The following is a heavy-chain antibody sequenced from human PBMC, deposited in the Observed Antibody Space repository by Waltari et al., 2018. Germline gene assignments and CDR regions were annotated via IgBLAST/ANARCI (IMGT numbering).Heavy chain of an antibody. CDR2: ISSNGRYI. Sequence: EVQLVESGGGLVRPGGSLRLSCSASGFTFTSSTLHWLRQAPGKVLEWVSSISSNGRYIYYADSVKGRFTISRDNAKNSLYLQLTSLRAEDTAVYYCARVVDYGDLYLYFYGLDVWGQGTTVAVSS. D-gene: IGHD4-17*01. CDR1: GFTFTSST. J-gene: IGHJ6*02. CDR3: ARVVDYGDLYLYFYGLDV. V-gene: IGHV3-21*01.